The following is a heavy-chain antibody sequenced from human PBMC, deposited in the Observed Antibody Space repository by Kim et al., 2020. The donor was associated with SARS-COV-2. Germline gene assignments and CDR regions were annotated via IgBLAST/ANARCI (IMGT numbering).Heavy chain of an antibody. J-gene: IGHJ2*01. CDR2: ISYDGSNK. CDR3: ASDGSGQQLGQAGGYF. Sequence: GGSLRLSCAASGFTFSSYAMHWVRQAPGKGLEWVAVISYDGSNKYYADSVKGRFTISRDNSKNTLYLQMNSLRAEDTAVYYCASDGSGQQLGQAGGYF. D-gene: IGHD6-13*01. CDR1: GFTFSSYA. V-gene: IGHV3-30*04.